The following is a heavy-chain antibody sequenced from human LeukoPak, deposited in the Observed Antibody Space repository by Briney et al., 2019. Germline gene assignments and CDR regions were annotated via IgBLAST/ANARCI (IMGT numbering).Heavy chain of an antibody. CDR1: GSSISSGSYY. Sequence: SETLSLTCTVSGSSISSGSYYWSWIRQPGGKGLESIGRIYTSGSTNYNPSLKSRVTISVDTSKNQFSLKLSSVTAADTAVYYCARAGAIVRVFDPWGQGTLVTVSS. D-gene: IGHD3-10*01. CDR3: ARAGAIVRVFDP. CDR2: IYTSGST. V-gene: IGHV4-61*02. J-gene: IGHJ5*02.